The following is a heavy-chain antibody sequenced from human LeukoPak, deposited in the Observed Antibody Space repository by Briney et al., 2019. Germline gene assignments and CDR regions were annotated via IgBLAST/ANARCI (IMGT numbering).Heavy chain of an antibody. CDR2: ISGSGGST. CDR1: GFTFSSYS. J-gene: IGHJ4*02. D-gene: IGHD3-10*01. CDR3: AKGRGVGFDY. Sequence: GGSLRLSCAASGFTFSSYSMNWVRQAPGKGLEWVSGISGSGGSTHYADSVKGRFTISRDNSKNALYLQMNSLRAEDTAVYYCAKGRGVGFDYWGQGTLVTVSS. V-gene: IGHV3-23*01.